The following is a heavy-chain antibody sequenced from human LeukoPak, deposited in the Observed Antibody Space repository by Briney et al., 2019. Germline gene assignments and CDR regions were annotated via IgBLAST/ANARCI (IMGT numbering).Heavy chain of an antibody. CDR2: INGDGSSI. V-gene: IGHV3-74*01. CDR3: ARDVSYGFDI. Sequence: GGPLRLSCAASGFTFSGYWMHWVRQAPGKGLVWVSRINGDGSSISYADSVKGRFTISRDNAKNTLYLQMNSLRAEDTAVYYCARDVSYGFDIWGQGTMVTVSS. J-gene: IGHJ3*02. CDR1: GFTFSGYW.